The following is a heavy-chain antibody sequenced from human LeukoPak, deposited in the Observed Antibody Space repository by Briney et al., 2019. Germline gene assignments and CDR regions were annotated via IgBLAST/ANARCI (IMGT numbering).Heavy chain of an antibody. V-gene: IGHV1-2*02. CDR2: INPNSGGT. J-gene: IGHJ4*02. D-gene: IGHD5-24*01. Sequence: ASVKVSCKASGYTFTGYYMHWVRQAPGQGLEWMGWINPNSGGTNYAQKFQGRVTMTRDTSISTAYMELSSLRSEDTAVYYCAREGTRDGYNYFDYWGQGTLVTVSS. CDR3: AREGTRDGYNYFDY. CDR1: GYTFTGYY.